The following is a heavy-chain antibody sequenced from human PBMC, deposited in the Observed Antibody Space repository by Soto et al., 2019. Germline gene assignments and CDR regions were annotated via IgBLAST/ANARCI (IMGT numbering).Heavy chain of an antibody. D-gene: IGHD7-27*01. CDR3: AKGVEANWGFYYGMDV. V-gene: IGHV3-30*18. Sequence: QVQLVESGGGVVQPGSSLRLSCVASGFMFSDYGMHWVRQTPGRGLEWVAVISFDGNYKYYAKSVKGRFTFARDNSKNTLSLQMNSLGVEDTAVYYCAKGVEANWGFYYGMDVWGQGTTVTVSS. CDR1: GFMFSDYG. J-gene: IGHJ6*02. CDR2: ISFDGNYK.